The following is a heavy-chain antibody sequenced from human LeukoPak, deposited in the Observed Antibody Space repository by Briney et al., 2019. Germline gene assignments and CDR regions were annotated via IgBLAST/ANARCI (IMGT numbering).Heavy chain of an antibody. D-gene: IGHD6-6*01. Sequence: SETLSLTCTVSGGSISSGGYYWSWIRQPPGKGLEWIGYIYHSGSTYYNPSLKSRVTISVDRSKNQFSLKLSSVTAADTAVYYCARYHSSSSSLDYWGQGTLVTVSS. J-gene: IGHJ4*02. CDR1: GGSISSGGYY. CDR2: IYHSGST. CDR3: ARYHSSSSSLDY. V-gene: IGHV4-30-2*01.